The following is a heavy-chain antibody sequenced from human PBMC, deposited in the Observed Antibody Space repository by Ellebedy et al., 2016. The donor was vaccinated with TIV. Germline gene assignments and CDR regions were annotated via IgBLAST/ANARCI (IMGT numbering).Heavy chain of an antibody. J-gene: IGHJ5*02. D-gene: IGHD3-10*01. CDR1: GGSISSSSYY. CDR3: ARVSLWFGELFRGGWFDP. V-gene: IGHV4-61*01. CDR2: IYYSGST. Sequence: SETLSLTXTVSGGSISSSSYYWSWIRQPPGKGLEWIGYIYYSGSTNYNPSLKSRVTISVDTSKNQFSLKLSSVTAADTAVYYCARVSLWFGELFRGGWFDPWGQGTLVTVSS.